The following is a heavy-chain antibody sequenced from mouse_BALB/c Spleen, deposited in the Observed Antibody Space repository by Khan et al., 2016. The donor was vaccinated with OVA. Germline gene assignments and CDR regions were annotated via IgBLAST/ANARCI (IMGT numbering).Heavy chain of an antibody. Sequence: QIQLVQSGPELKKPGETVKISCTASGYTFTSYGMNWVKQSPGKALKWMGWINTYTGEPTYADDFTGRFAFSLDTSASTAYLQINNLKNEDTATYFCARPTYFSYTLDYWGQGTSVTVSS. CDR2: INTYTGEP. CDR1: GYTFTSYG. V-gene: IGHV9-3-1*01. J-gene: IGHJ4*01. CDR3: ARPTYFSYTLDY. D-gene: IGHD2-10*01.